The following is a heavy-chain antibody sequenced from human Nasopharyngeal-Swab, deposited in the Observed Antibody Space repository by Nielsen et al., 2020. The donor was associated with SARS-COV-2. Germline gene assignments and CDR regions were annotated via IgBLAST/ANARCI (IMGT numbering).Heavy chain of an antibody. CDR2: IYSGGST. Sequence: GESLKISCAASGFTVSSNYMSWVRQAPGKGLEWVSVIYSGGSTYYADSVKGRFTISRDNSKNTLYLQMNSLRAEDTAVYYCARGSFDYYYGMDAWGQGTTVTVSS. CDR3: ARGSFDYYYGMDA. J-gene: IGHJ6*02. V-gene: IGHV3-53*01. CDR1: GFTVSSNY.